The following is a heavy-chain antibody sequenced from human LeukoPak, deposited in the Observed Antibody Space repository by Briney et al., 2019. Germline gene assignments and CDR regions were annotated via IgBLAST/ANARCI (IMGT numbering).Heavy chain of an antibody. D-gene: IGHD3-10*01. Sequence: TLSLTCTVSGGSISSGSYYWSWIRQPAGKGLEWIGRIYTSGSTNYNPSLKSRVTISVDTSKNQFSLKLSSVTAADTAVYYCARVGHYYYYYMDVWGKGTTVTISS. CDR2: IYTSGST. J-gene: IGHJ6*03. V-gene: IGHV4-61*02. CDR1: GGSISSGSYY. CDR3: ARVGHYYYYYMDV.